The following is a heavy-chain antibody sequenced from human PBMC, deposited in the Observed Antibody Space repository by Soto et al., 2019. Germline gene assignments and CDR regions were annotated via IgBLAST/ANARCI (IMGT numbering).Heavy chain of an antibody. Sequence: SVKVSFKASGGTFSSYTISWVRQAPGQGLEWMGRIIPILGIANYAQKFQGRVTITADKSTSTAYMELSSLRSEDTAVYYCARDTGYSSGWYVYWGQGTLVTVSS. CDR2: IIPILGIA. D-gene: IGHD6-19*01. V-gene: IGHV1-69*04. CDR3: ARDTGYSSGWYVY. CDR1: GGTFSSYT. J-gene: IGHJ4*02.